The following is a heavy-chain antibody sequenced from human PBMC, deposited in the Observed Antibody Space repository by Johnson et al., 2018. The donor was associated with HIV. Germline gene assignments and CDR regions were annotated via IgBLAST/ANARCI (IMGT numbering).Heavy chain of an antibody. D-gene: IGHD6-19*01. CDR3: AKGGSGTTRIRAQKGAFDI. Sequence: QVQLVESGGGLVQPGGSLRLSCAASGFTFSSYGMHWVRQAPGKGLEWVAVIRYDGSNKYFAASVKGRFTISRDNSKNTLYLQMNSLRAEDTAVYYCAKGGSGTTRIRAQKGAFDIWGQGTMVTVSS. J-gene: IGHJ3*02. CDR2: IRYDGSNK. CDR1: GFTFSSYG. V-gene: IGHV3-30*02.